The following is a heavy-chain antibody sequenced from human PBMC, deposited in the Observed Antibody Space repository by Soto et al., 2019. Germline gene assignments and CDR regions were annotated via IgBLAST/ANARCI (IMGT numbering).Heavy chain of an antibody. V-gene: IGHV1-2*04. D-gene: IGHD4-17*01. J-gene: IGHJ6*02. CDR2: INPNSGGT. CDR1: GYTFTGYY. Sequence: GASVKVSCKASGYTFTGYYMHWVRQAPGQGLEWMGWINPNSGGTNYAQKFQGWVTMTRDTSISTAYMELSRLRSDDTAVYYCARGATVVNPQDYYYYGMDVWGQGTTVTVS. CDR3: ARGATVVNPQDYYYYGMDV.